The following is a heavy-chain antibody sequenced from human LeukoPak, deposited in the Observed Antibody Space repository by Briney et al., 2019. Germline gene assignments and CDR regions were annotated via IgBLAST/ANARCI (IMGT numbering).Heavy chain of an antibody. CDR2: ISAYNGNT. D-gene: IGHD4-17*01. J-gene: IGHJ5*02. V-gene: IGHV1-18*01. Sequence: GASVKVSCKASGYTFTSYGISWVRQAPGQGLEWMGWISAYNGNTNYAQKLQGRVTMTTDTSTSTAYMELRSLRSDDTAVYYCARTRRDYGDPNWFDPWGQGTLVTVSS. CDR1: GYTFTSYG. CDR3: ARTRRDYGDPNWFDP.